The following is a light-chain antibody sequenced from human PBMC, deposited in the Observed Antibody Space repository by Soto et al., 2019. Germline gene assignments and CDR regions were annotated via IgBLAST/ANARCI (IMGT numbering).Light chain of an antibody. Sequence: EIVLTQSPATLSLSPGERATLSCRASQSVSSYLAWYQQNPGQAPRLLIYDASNRATGITARFSGSGSGTDFTLTSSSLEPEDCAVYYCQQRSNWPRKFGQGTKVEIK. CDR1: QSVSSY. V-gene: IGKV3-11*01. CDR2: DAS. J-gene: IGKJ1*01. CDR3: QQRSNWPRK.